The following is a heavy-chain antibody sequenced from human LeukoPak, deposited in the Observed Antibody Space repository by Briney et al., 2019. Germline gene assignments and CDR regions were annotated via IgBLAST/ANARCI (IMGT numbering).Heavy chain of an antibody. V-gene: IGHV4-59*08. CDR2: IYYSGST. D-gene: IGHD1-1*01. Sequence: PSETLSLTCTVSGGSISSYYWSWIRQPPGKGLEWIGYIYYSGSTNYNPSLKSRVTISVDTSKNQFSLKLSSVTAAGTAVYYCARQVNWNDYYGMDVWGQGTTVTVSS. J-gene: IGHJ6*02. CDR1: GGSISSYY. CDR3: ARQVNWNDYYGMDV.